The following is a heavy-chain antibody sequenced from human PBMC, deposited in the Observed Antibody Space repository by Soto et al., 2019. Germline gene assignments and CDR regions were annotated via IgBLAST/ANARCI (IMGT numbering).Heavy chain of an antibody. J-gene: IGHJ6*02. CDR3: ARDVYPTDTAMPRGMDV. Sequence: ASVKVSCKASGYTSTSYAMHWVRQAPGQRLEWMGWINAGNGNTKYSQKFQGRVTITRDTSASTAYMELSSLRSEDTAVYYCARDVYPTDTAMPRGMDVWGQGTTVTVSS. CDR2: INAGNGNT. D-gene: IGHD5-18*01. V-gene: IGHV1-3*01. CDR1: GYTSTSYA.